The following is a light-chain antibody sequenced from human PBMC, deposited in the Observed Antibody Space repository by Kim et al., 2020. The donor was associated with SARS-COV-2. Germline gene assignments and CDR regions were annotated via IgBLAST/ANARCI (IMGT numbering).Light chain of an antibody. Sequence: DIQMTQSPSTLSASVGDRVTITCRASQSINGWLAWYQQKPGKAPNLLIYDASSLESGVPSRFSGSGSGTEFTLTISSLQPDDFATYYCKQYNGDILTFGGGTKVDIK. CDR2: DAS. CDR1: QSINGW. V-gene: IGKV1-5*01. CDR3: KQYNGDILT. J-gene: IGKJ4*01.